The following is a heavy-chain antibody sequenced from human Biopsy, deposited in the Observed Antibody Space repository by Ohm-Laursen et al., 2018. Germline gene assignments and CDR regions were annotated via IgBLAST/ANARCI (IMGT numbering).Heavy chain of an antibody. Sequence: TLSLTCAVSAVSINGGRYYWNWIRNHPGKGLEWIGNIFYSANTYYNPSLKSRVTISVDTSKNQFSLKLSSVTAADTAVYYCARLGSGDYFPTFFDFWGQGALVTVSS. V-gene: IGHV4-31*02. CDR1: AVSINGGRYY. J-gene: IGHJ4*02. CDR3: ARLGSGDYFPTFFDF. CDR2: IFYSANT. D-gene: IGHD5-12*01.